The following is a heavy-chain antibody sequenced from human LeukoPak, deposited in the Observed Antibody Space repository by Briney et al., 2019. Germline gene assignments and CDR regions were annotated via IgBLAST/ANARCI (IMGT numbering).Heavy chain of an antibody. D-gene: IGHD2-15*01. V-gene: IGHV1-69*01. J-gene: IGHJ4*02. CDR1: GGTFSSYA. Sequence: SVKVSCKASGGTFSSYAISWVRQAPGQGLEWMGGIIPIFGTANYAQKFQGRVTITADESTSTAYMELSSLRSEDTAVYYCARGHPIVVVVAATHFDYWGQGTLVTVSS. CDR3: ARGHPIVVVVAATHFDY. CDR2: IIPIFGTA.